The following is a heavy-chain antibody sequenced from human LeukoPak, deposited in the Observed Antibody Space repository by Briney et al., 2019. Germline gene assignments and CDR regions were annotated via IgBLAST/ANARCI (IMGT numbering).Heavy chain of an antibody. V-gene: IGHV5-51*01. CDR3: ARRHCSSTSCHYGMVV. CDR2: IYPGDSDT. D-gene: IGHD2-2*01. J-gene: IGHJ6*02. CDR1: GYSFTSYW. Sequence: GESLKISCKGSGYSFTSYWIGWVRQMPGKGLEWMGIIYPGDSDTRYSPSFQGQVTISADKSISTAYLQWSSLKASDTAMYYCARRHCSSTSCHYGMVVWGQGTTVTVSS.